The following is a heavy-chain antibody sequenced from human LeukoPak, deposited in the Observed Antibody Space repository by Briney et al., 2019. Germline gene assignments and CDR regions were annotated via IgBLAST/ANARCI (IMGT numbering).Heavy chain of an antibody. V-gene: IGHV3-30*04. Sequence: GGSLRLSCAASGFTFSSYAMHWVRQAPGKGLEWVAVISYDGSNKYYADSVKGRFTISRDNSKNTPYLQMNSLRAEDTAVYYCAAMYSSGWYGYYWGQGTLVTVSS. J-gene: IGHJ4*02. CDR2: ISYDGSNK. D-gene: IGHD6-19*01. CDR1: GFTFSSYA. CDR3: AAMYSSGWYGYY.